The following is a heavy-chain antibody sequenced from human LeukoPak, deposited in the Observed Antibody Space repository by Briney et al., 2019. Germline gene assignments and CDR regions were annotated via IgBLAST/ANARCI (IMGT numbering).Heavy chain of an antibody. J-gene: IGHJ4*02. D-gene: IGHD1-26*01. CDR2: ISGGGGST. Sequence: GGSLRLSCAASGFTFTSYSMNWVRQAPGKGLEWVSTISGGGGSTYYADSVKGRFTISRNNSKNTLYLQVNSLGAEDTAVYYCAKGGKWDVTPFDYWGQGTLVTVSS. V-gene: IGHV3-23*01. CDR1: GFTFTSYS. CDR3: AKGGKWDVTPFDY.